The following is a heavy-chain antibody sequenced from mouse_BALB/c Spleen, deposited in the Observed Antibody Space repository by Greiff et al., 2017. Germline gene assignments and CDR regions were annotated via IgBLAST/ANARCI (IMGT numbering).Heavy chain of an antibody. CDR2: IWWDDDK. Sequence: QVQLKESGPGILQPSQTLSLTCSFSGFSLSTSGMGVGWIRQPSGKGLEWLAHIWWDDDKRYNPALKSRLTISKDTSSNQVFLKIASVDTADTATYYCARFPQLGLRPRAMDYWGQGTSVTVSS. J-gene: IGHJ4*01. D-gene: IGHD3-1*01. CDR1: GFSLSTSGMG. V-gene: IGHV8-8*01. CDR3: ARFPQLGLRPRAMDY.